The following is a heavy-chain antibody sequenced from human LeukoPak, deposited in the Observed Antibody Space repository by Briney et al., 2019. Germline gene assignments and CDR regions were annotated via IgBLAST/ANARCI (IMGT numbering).Heavy chain of an antibody. Sequence: ASVKVSCKASGYTFTSYGISWVRQAPGQGLEWMGWISAYNGNTNYAQKFQGRVTITADKSTSTAYMELSSLRSEDTAVYYCAMWVDFWSGYNKWGQGTLVTVSS. CDR3: AMWVDFWSGYNK. D-gene: IGHD3-3*01. V-gene: IGHV1-18*01. CDR2: ISAYNGNT. CDR1: GYTFTSYG. J-gene: IGHJ4*02.